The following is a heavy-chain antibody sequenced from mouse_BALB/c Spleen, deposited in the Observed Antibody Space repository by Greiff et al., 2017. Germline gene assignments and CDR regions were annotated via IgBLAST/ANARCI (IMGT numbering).Heavy chain of an antibody. Sequence: QVQLKESGPGLVAPSQSLSITCTVSGFSLTSYGVHWVRQPPGKGLEWLGVIWAGGSTNYNSALMSRLSISKDNSKSQVFLKMNSLQTDDTAMYYCARDQAYGNSAWFAYWGQGTLVTVSA. CDR1: GFSLTSYG. CDR3: ARDQAYGNSAWFAY. V-gene: IGHV2-9*02. D-gene: IGHD2-1*01. CDR2: IWAGGST. J-gene: IGHJ3*01.